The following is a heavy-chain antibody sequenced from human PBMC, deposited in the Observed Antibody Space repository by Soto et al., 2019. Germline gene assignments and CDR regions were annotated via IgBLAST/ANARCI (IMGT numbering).Heavy chain of an antibody. J-gene: IGHJ6*02. V-gene: IGHV4-30-4*01. CDR3: ARRKLGRNYGMDV. Sequence: QVQLQESGPGLVKPSQTLSLTCTVSGGSISSGDYYWSWIRQPPGKGLEWIGYIYYSGSTYYNPSLKSRVTISVDKSKNQCALKLSAVTAADTAVYYCARRKLGRNYGMDVWGQGTTVTVSS. CDR2: IYYSGST. CDR1: GGSISSGDYY. D-gene: IGHD1-26*01.